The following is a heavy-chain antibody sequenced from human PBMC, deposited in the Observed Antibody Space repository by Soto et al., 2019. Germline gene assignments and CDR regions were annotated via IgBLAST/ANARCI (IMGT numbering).Heavy chain of an antibody. D-gene: IGHD3-22*01. CDR3: AKGANIVFDSRGHSDY. V-gene: IGHV3-21*04. Sequence: GGPLRPSCGGAGTTFSSTTMTWVRQAPGKGLGWVASTSRRSTYIYYADSVKGRFTISTANSANTLYLQMNSLRAEDTAVYYCAKGANIVFDSRGHSDYWGQGALVTVSS. CDR2: TSRRSTYI. J-gene: IGHJ4*02. CDR1: GTTFSSTT.